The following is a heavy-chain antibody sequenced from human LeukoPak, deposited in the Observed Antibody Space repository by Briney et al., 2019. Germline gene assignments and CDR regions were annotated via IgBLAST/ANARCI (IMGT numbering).Heavy chain of an antibody. J-gene: IGHJ5*02. V-gene: IGHV1-2*02. Sequence: GASVKVSCKASGYTFTGYYMRWVRQAPGQGLEWMGWINPNSGGTNYAQKFQGRVTMTRDTPISTAYMELSRLRSDDTAVYYCARDLTYYYGSGSYEGFDPWGQGTLVTVSS. CDR3: ARDLTYYYGSGSYEGFDP. CDR1: GYTFTGYY. D-gene: IGHD3-10*01. CDR2: INPNSGGT.